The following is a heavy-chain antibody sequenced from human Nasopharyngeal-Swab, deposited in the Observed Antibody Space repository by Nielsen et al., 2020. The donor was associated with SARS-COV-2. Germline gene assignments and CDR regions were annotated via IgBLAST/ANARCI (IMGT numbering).Heavy chain of an antibody. CDR1: GGSISSYY. D-gene: IGHD2-15*01. V-gene: IGHV4-34*01. J-gene: IGHJ5*02. Sequence: GSLRLSCTVSGGSISSYYWSWIRQPPGKGLEWIGEINHRGSTNYNTSLKSRVTISVDTSKNQFSLKLSSVTAADTAVYYCARRDPVVVVAALGIRLYDSTKFDPWGQGTLVTVSS. CDR3: ARRDPVVVVAALGIRLYDSTKFDP. CDR2: INHRGST.